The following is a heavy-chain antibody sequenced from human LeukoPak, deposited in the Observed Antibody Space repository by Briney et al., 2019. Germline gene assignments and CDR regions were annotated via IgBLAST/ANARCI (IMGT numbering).Heavy chain of an antibody. CDR2: IYYSGST. V-gene: IGHV4-59*08. J-gene: IGHJ2*01. CDR1: GGSISSYY. D-gene: IGHD3-10*01. CDR3: ARLLLWFGESWYFDL. Sequence: SETLSLTCTVSGGSISSYYWSWIRQPPGKGLEWIGYIYYSGSTNYNPSLKSRVTISVDTSKNQFSLKLSSVTAADTAVYYCARLLLWFGESWYFDLWGRGTLVTVSS.